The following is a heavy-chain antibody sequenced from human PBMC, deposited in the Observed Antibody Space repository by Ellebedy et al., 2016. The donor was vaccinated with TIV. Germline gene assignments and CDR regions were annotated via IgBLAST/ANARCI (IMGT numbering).Heavy chain of an antibody. CDR2: IVVGSGNT. D-gene: IGHD2-15*01. V-gene: IGHV1-58*02. J-gene: IGHJ6*02. CDR1: GFTFTNSA. CDR3: AAGGSPYYYYNGMDV. Sequence: AASVKVSCKASGFTFTNSAMQWVRQARGQRLEWIGWIVVGSGNTNYAQKFQERVTITRDMSTSTAYMELSSLRSEDTAVYYCAAGGSPYYYYNGMDVWGQGTTVTVSS.